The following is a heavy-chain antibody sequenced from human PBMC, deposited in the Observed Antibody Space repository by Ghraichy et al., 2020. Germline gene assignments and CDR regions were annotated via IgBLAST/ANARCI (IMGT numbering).Heavy chain of an antibody. CDR2: IYYSGST. CDR1: GGSISSYY. J-gene: IGHJ4*02. CDR3: ARHSSGWGTFDY. V-gene: IGHV4-59*08. D-gene: IGHD6-19*01. Sequence: SETLSLTCTVSGGSISSYYWSWIRQPPGKGLEWIGYIYYSGSTNYNPSLKSRVTISVDKSKNQFSLKLSSVTAADTAVYYCARHSSGWGTFDYWGQGTLVTVSS.